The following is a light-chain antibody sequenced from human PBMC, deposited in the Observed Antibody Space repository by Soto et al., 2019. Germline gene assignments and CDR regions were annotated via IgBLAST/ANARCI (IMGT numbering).Light chain of an antibody. CDR2: GAS. CDR3: QQCGSSPWT. J-gene: IGKJ1*01. V-gene: IGKV3-20*01. Sequence: IVLTQSPGTLSLSPGERATLSCRASQSVSSTYLAWYQQKPGQAPRLLIYGASSRATGIPDRFSGGGSGTDFTLTISRVEPEDFAVYYCQQCGSSPWTFGQGTKVEIK. CDR1: QSVSSTY.